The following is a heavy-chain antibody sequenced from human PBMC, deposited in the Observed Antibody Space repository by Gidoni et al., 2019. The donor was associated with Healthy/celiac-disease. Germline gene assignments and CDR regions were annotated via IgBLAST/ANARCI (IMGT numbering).Heavy chain of an antibody. CDR2: INAGNGNT. V-gene: IGHV1-3*01. Sequence: QVQLVQSGAEVKKPGASVKVSCKASGYTFTSYAMHWVRQAPGQRLEWMGWINAGNGNTKYSQKFQGRVTITRDTSASTAYMELSSLRSEDTAVYYCARSSGITMVQGVIFPFDYWGQGTLVTVSS. D-gene: IGHD3-10*01. CDR1: GYTFTSYA. J-gene: IGHJ4*02. CDR3: ARSSGITMVQGVIFPFDY.